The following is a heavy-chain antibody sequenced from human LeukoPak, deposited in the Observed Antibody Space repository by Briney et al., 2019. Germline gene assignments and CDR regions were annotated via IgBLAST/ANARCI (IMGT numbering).Heavy chain of an antibody. D-gene: IGHD3-22*01. Sequence: GASVKVSCKASGYTFTGYYMHWVRQAPGQGLEWMGWINPNSGGTNYAQKFQGRVTTTRDTSISTAYMELSRLRSDDTAVYYCARDWRAGRYYDSSGYHYRGEYWGQGTLVTVSS. CDR1: GYTFTGYY. CDR3: ARDWRAGRYYDSSGYHYRGEY. CDR2: INPNSGGT. J-gene: IGHJ4*02. V-gene: IGHV1-2*02.